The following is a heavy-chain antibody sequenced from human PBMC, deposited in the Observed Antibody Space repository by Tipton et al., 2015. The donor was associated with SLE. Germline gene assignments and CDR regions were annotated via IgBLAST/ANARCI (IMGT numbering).Heavy chain of an antibody. V-gene: IGHV4-61*02. CDR1: GGSISSGGYC. Sequence: TLSLTCTVSGGSISSGGYCWSWIRQPPGKGLEWIGRIYTSGSTNYNPSLKSRVTISVDTSKNQFSLKLSSVTAADTAVYYCARAGRAWNLFDYWGQGTLVTVSS. D-gene: IGHD1-1*01. CDR3: ARAGRAWNLFDY. CDR2: IYTSGST. J-gene: IGHJ4*02.